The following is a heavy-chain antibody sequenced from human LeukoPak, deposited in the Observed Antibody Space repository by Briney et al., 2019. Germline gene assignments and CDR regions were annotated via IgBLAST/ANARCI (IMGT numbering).Heavy chain of an antibody. Sequence: GGSLRLSCAASGFTFSSYDMSWVRQAPGKGLEWVSAISGSGGSTYYADSVKGRFTISRDNSKNTLYLQMNSLRAEDTAVYYCAKGGTNYYDSSGPLDWGQGTLVTDSS. J-gene: IGHJ4*02. CDR1: GFTFSSYD. V-gene: IGHV3-23*01. D-gene: IGHD3-22*01. CDR2: ISGSGGST. CDR3: AKGGTNYYDSSGPLD.